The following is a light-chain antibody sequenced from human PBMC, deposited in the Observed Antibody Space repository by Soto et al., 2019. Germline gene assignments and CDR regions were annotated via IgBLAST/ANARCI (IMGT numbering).Light chain of an antibody. CDR1: QSVSSK. J-gene: IGKJ5*01. V-gene: IGKV3-20*01. CDR3: QQYGRAPIT. CDR2: GAS. Sequence: EIVMTQSPATLSVSPGEGATLSCRASQSVSSKLAWYQQKPGQSPRLLIYGASSRATGIPDRFIGSGSGTDFTLTISRLEPEDFAVYACQQYGRAPITFGQGTRLEIK.